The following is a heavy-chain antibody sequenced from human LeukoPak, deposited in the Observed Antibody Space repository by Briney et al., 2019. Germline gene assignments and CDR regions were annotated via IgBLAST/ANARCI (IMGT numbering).Heavy chain of an antibody. Sequence: PSETLSLTCTVSGGSISSYYWSWIRQPPGKGLEWIGYIYYSGSTNYNPSLKSRVTISVDTSKNQFSLKLSSVTAADTAVYYCARGNYYDSSGYYHPFVVNYWGQGTLVTVSS. D-gene: IGHD3-22*01. J-gene: IGHJ4*02. CDR1: GGSISSYY. CDR2: IYYSGST. CDR3: ARGNYYDSSGYYHPFVVNY. V-gene: IGHV4-59*01.